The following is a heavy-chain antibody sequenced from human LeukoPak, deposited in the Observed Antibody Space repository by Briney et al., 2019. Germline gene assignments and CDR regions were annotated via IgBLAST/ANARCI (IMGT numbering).Heavy chain of an antibody. V-gene: IGHV3-21*01. Sequence: GGSLRLSCAASGFTFSSYDMIWVRQAPGKGLEWVSTITSSSINTYYAEPAKGRFTISRDNAKNSLYLQMNSLSAEDTAVYYCGRDFNYWGQETLVTVAS. CDR3: GRDFNY. CDR2: ITSSSINT. J-gene: IGHJ4*02. CDR1: GFTFSSYD.